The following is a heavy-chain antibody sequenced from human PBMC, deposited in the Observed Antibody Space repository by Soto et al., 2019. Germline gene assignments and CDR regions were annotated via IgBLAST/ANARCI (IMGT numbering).Heavy chain of an antibody. D-gene: IGHD3-10*02. Sequence: EVEVVESGGDLVQPGGSLRLSCAASGFTFSRYNMNWVRQAPGKGLEWIAYISTRSTTIYYADSVKGRFTVSRDNAKNSLYVQMDSLRDEDTAIYYCARESDYYVSFDPWGQGTLVTVSS. V-gene: IGHV3-48*02. CDR2: ISTRSTTI. J-gene: IGHJ5*02. CDR1: GFTFSRYN. CDR3: ARESDYYVSFDP.